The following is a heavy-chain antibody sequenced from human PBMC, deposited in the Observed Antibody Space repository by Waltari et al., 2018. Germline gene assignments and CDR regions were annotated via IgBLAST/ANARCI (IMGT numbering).Heavy chain of an antibody. J-gene: IGHJ4*02. CDR1: GFTVSSNY. Sequence: EVQLVESGGGLIQPGGSLRLSCAASGFTVSSNYMSWVRQAPGKGLEWDSVIYSGGSTYYADSVKGRFTISRDNSKNTLYLQMNSLRAEDTAVYYCARDGVVANLKQDDYWGQGTLVTVSS. D-gene: IGHD5-12*01. CDR3: ARDGVVANLKQDDY. CDR2: IYSGGST. V-gene: IGHV3-53*01.